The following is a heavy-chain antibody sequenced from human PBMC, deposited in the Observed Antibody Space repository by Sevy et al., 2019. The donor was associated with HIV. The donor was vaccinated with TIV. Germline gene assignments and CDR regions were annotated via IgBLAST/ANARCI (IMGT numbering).Heavy chain of an antibody. CDR2: IYYSGST. V-gene: IGHV4-39*01. D-gene: IGHD3-10*01. Sequence: SETLSLTCTVSGGSISSRSSYWGWIRQPPGKGLEWIGSIYYSGSTYSNPSLKSRLTMSVDTSKNQFSLKLSSVTAADTAVHYCASTRDYYGSGSSFSHWFDPWGQGILVTVSS. J-gene: IGHJ5*02. CDR3: ASTRDYYGSGSSFSHWFDP. CDR1: GGSISSRSSY.